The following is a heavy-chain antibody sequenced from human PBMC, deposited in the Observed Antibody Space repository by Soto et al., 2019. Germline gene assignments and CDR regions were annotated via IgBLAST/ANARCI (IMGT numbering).Heavy chain of an antibody. J-gene: IGHJ6*02. D-gene: IGHD3-16*01. CDR1: GASIRSRSYY. Sequence: TSETLSLTCSVTGASIRSRSYYWGWIRQPPRKGLEWIGNILYTGSNYYNPSLKSRVTMSVDTSKNQFSLSLRSVTAADTAVYYCARLTGEGFENIVYYFMDVWGQGTAVTVSS. CDR2: ILYTGSN. V-gene: IGHV4-39*01. CDR3: ARLTGEGFENIVYYFMDV.